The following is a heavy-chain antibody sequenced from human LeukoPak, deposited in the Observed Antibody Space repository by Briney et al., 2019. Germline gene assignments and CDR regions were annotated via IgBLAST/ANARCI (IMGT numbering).Heavy chain of an antibody. D-gene: IGHD3-9*01. V-gene: IGHV4-30-4*01. Sequence: SQTLSLTCTVSGGSISSGDYYWSWIRQPPGKGLEWIGYIYYSGSTYYNPSPKSRVTISVDTSKNQFSLKLSSVTAADTAVYYCARNYDILTGFDIWGQGTMVTVSS. CDR2: IYYSGST. CDR1: GGSISSGDYY. J-gene: IGHJ3*02. CDR3: ARNYDILTGFDI.